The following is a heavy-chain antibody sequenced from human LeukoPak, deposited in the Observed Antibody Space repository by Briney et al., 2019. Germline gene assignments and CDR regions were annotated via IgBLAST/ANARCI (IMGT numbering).Heavy chain of an antibody. CDR3: ARDRVAGTGRDY. V-gene: IGHV3-21*01. J-gene: IGHJ4*02. Sequence: GGSLRLSCAASGFTFSSYSMNWVRQAPGKGLEWVSSISSSSSYIYYADSVKGRFTISRDNAKTSLYLQMNSLRAEDTAVYYCARDRVAGTGRDYWGQGTLVTVSS. CDR2: ISSSSSYI. D-gene: IGHD6-19*01. CDR1: GFTFSSYS.